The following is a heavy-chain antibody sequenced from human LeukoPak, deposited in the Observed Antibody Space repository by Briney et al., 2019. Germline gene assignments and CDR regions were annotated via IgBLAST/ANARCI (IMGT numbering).Heavy chain of an antibody. Sequence: SETLSLTCGVSGGSISSTNWWSWVRQPPGKGLEWIGSIYYSGGTYYNPSLKSRVTISVDTSKNQFSLKLSSVTAADTAAYYCARHGFLVLVDDAFDIWGQGTMVTVSS. CDR2: IYYSGGT. V-gene: IGHV4-39*01. J-gene: IGHJ3*02. CDR1: GGSISSTNW. D-gene: IGHD2-8*02. CDR3: ARHGFLVLVDDAFDI.